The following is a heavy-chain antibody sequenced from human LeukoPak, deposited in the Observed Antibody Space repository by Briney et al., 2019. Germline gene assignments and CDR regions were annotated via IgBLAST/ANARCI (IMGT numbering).Heavy chain of an antibody. Sequence: ASVTVSCKASGYTFTGYYMHWVRQAPGQGLEWMGWINPNSGGTNYAQKFQGRVTMTRDTSISTAYMELSRLRSDDTAVYYCARDPSFEVVVPAGPVSDNWFDPWGQGTLVTVSS. CDR1: GYTFTGYY. CDR2: INPNSGGT. V-gene: IGHV1-2*02. CDR3: ARDPSFEVVVPAGPVSDNWFDP. D-gene: IGHD2-2*01. J-gene: IGHJ5*02.